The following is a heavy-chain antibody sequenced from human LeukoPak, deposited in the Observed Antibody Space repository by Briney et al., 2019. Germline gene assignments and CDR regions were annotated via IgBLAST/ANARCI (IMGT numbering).Heavy chain of an antibody. J-gene: IGHJ4*02. V-gene: IGHV3-33*08. Sequence: GRSLRLSCAASGFTFSSYGMHWVRQAPGKGLEWVAVIWYGGSNKYYADSVKGRFTISRDNSKNTLYLQMNSLRAEDTAVYYCARAAVIVVVISDYWGQGTLVTVSS. CDR1: GFTFSSYG. CDR2: IWYGGSNK. D-gene: IGHD3-22*01. CDR3: ARAAVIVVVISDY.